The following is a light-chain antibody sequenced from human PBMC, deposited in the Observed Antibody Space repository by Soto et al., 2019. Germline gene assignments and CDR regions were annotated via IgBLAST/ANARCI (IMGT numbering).Light chain of an antibody. CDR2: GAS. CDR1: QSVSSNY. J-gene: IGKJ1*01. V-gene: IGKV3-20*01. CDR3: QHYGDSSWT. Sequence: EIVLTQSPGTLSLSPGERATLSCRASQSVSSNYLAWYQQKPGQAPRLLIYGASSRATGIPDRFSGSGSGTDFTLTISRLEPEDFAVYFCQHYGDSSWTFGQGTKVDIK.